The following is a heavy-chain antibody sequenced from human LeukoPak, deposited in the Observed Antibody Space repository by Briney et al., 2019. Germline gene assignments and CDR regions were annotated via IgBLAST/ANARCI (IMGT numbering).Heavy chain of an antibody. CDR1: GFAFPSSY. CDR2: IVVGSGDT. Sequence: SVKVSCKASGFAFPSSYVQGARQARGQRPEWIGRIVVGSGDTNYAQNFHERVTITRYMSTSTAYMDISSLTSKDTAVYFCAVDLGGQDYWGQGTLVTVSS. D-gene: IGHD4-23*01. J-gene: IGHJ4*02. CDR3: AVDLGGQDY. V-gene: IGHV1-58*01.